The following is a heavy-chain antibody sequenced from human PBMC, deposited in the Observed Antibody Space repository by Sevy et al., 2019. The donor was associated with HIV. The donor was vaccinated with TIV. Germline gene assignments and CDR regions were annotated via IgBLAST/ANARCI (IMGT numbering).Heavy chain of an antibody. J-gene: IGHJ3*02. CDR2: ISGSGGST. CDR1: GFTFSSYD. V-gene: IGHV3-23*01. Sequence: GGSLRLSCAASGFTFSSYDMSWVRQAPGKGLEWVSAISGSGGSTYYADSVKGRFTISRDNSKNTLYLQMNSLRAEDTAVYYCAKGSRRITMIVVVMDAFDIWGQGTMVTVSS. CDR3: AKGSRRITMIVVVMDAFDI. D-gene: IGHD3-22*01.